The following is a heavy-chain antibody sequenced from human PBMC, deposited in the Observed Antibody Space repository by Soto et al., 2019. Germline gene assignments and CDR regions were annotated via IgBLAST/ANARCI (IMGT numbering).Heavy chain of an antibody. J-gene: IGHJ4*02. V-gene: IGHV4-30-4*01. CDR2: IYDGGRT. CDR3: ARGPSGDKVDS. D-gene: IGHD7-27*01. Sequence: QVQLQESGPGLVKPSQTLSLTCTVSGGSISTVDYWWSWIRQSPDMGLEWIGHIYDGGRTYNNPSLESRVTMSVDTYKSQISLTLSSVSAADTAVYYCARGPSGDKVDSWGQGTLVTVSS. CDR1: GGSISTVDYW.